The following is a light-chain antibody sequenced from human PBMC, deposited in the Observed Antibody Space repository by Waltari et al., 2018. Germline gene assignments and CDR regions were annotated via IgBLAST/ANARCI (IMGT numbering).Light chain of an antibody. CDR2: DDT. J-gene: IGLJ2*01. Sequence: SYVLTQPPSASVATGETARITCGGENVGSKSVHGYQQKPGQAPLLVVYDDTARPSGIPDRFSASNSGNTATLTISRVENGDEADYYCQFWDTTSDRVVFGGGTKLTVL. CDR3: QFWDTTSDRVV. V-gene: IGLV3-21*02. CDR1: NVGSKS.